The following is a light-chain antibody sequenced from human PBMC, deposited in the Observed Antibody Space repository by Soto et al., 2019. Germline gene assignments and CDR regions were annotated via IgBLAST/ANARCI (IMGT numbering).Light chain of an antibody. CDR2: EVS. J-gene: IGLJ1*01. CDR3: TSYASSSTPYV. V-gene: IGLV2-14*01. CDR1: SSDVGGYNY. Sequence: QSALTQPASVSGSPGQSITISCTGTSSDVGGYNYVSWYQQHPGKAPKLMIYEVSTRPSGVSNRFSGSKSGNTASLTISGLQAEDEADYYCTSYASSSTPYVFGTGTKVTVL.